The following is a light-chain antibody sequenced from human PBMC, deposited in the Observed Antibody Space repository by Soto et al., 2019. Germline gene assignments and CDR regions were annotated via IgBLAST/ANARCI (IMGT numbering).Light chain of an antibody. Sequence: EIVLTQSPATLYLSPGERATLSCRASQSVGTYLAWYRQKPGQPPRVLIYDASTRASGIPDRFSGSGSGTDFTLTISRLEPEDFAVYYCQQYGTSHPFGGGTKVEIK. CDR2: DAS. CDR1: QSVGTY. J-gene: IGKJ4*01. CDR3: QQYGTSHP. V-gene: IGKV3-20*01.